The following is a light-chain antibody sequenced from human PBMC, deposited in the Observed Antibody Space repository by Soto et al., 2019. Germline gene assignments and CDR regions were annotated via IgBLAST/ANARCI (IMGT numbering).Light chain of an antibody. CDR3: SSYTSSTTYV. CDR1: SSDVGSYYY. J-gene: IGLJ1*01. Sequence: QSALTQPASVSGSPGQSITISCTGTSSDVGSYYYDSWYRQHPGKAPQLMIYEVSHRPSGVSDRFSGSKSGNTASLTISGLQAEDEAAYYCSSYTSSTTYVFGTGTKVTVL. CDR2: EVS. V-gene: IGLV2-14*01.